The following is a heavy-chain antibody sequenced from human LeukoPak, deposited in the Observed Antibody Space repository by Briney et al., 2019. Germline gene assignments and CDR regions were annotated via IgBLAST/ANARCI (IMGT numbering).Heavy chain of an antibody. CDR2: IYYSGST. V-gene: IGHV4-59*08. CDR3: AGVGGASGFDC. D-gene: IGHD1-26*01. J-gene: IGHJ4*02. Sequence: PSETLSLTCTVSGGSIGSYYWSWIRQPPGKGLEWIGYIYYSGSTNYNPSLKSRVTISVDTSKNQFSLKLSSVTAADTAVYYCAGVGGASGFDCWGQGTLVTVSS. CDR1: GGSIGSYY.